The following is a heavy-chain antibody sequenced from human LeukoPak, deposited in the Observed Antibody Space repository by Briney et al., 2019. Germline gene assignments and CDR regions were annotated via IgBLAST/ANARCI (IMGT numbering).Heavy chain of an antibody. V-gene: IGHV1-2*02. CDR1: GYTFTGYY. CDR2: INPNSGGT. D-gene: IGHD1-26*01. CDR3: AREPQPSHSGSSNWFDP. J-gene: IGHJ5*02. Sequence: ASVKVSCKASGYTFTGYYMHWVRQAPGQGLEWMGWINPNSGGTNYAQKFQGRVTITRDTSISTAYMELSRLRSDDTAVYYCAREPQPSHSGSSNWFDPWGQGTLVTVSS.